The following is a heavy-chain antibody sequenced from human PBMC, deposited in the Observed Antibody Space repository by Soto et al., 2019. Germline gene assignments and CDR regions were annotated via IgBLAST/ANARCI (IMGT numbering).Heavy chain of an antibody. CDR2: VYATGTS. CDR1: GGSMSKFY. D-gene: IGHD4-17*01. J-gene: IGHJ5*02. CDR3: VRDGSKTLRDCFDP. V-gene: IGHV4-4*07. Sequence: SETLSLTCSVSGGSMSKFYWSWIRKTAGKGLEWMGRVYATGTSDYNPSLRSRIAMSVDISKKTFSLRLRSVTAADTGVYYCVRDGSKTLRDCFDPWGQGILVTFSS.